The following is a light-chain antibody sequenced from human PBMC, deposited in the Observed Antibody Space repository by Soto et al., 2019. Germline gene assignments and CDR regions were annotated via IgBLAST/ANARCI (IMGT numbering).Light chain of an antibody. CDR3: SSYTSSITII. CDR2: DVN. Sequence: QSALTQPASVSGSPGQSITISCTGTDSDVGGYDYVSWYQHHPGKAPKLMIYDVNYRPSGVSSRFSGSKSGNTASLPISGLHAEDEADYYCSSYTSSITIIFGGGTKLTVL. J-gene: IGLJ2*01. CDR1: DSDVGGYDY. V-gene: IGLV2-14*03.